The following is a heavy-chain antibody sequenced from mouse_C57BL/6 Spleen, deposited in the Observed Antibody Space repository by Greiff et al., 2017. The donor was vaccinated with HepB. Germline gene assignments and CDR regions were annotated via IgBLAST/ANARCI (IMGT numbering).Heavy chain of an antibody. D-gene: IGHD2-1*01. J-gene: IGHJ2*01. CDR3: ARNYGNYVGYFDY. V-gene: IGHV2-2*01. CDR1: GFSLTSYG. Sequence: QVQLKESGPGLVQPSQSLSITCTVSGFSLTSYGVHWVRQSPGKGLEWLGVIWSGGSTDSNAAFISRLSISKDNSKSQVFFKMNSLQADDTAIYYCARNYGNYVGYFDYWGQGTTLTVSS. CDR2: IWSGGST.